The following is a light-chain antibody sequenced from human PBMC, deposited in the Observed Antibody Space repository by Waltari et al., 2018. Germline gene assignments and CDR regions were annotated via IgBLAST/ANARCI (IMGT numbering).Light chain of an antibody. Sequence: QSALTPPASVSGSPGPSITISCPGTSSDVRGYNYVSWYQQHPGKAPKLMIYEVSNRPSGVSSRFSGSKSGNTASLTISGLQAEDEADYYCSSYTSSSTLYVFGTGTKVTVL. CDR1: SSDVRGYNY. V-gene: IGLV2-14*01. CDR3: SSYTSSSTLYV. J-gene: IGLJ1*01. CDR2: EVS.